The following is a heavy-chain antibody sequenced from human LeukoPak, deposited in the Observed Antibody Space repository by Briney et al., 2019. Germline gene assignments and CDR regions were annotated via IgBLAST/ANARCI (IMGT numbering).Heavy chain of an antibody. J-gene: IGHJ4*02. V-gene: IGHV4-34*01. CDR3: ARDLYDILTGYYTGQFDY. CDR2: INHSGST. D-gene: IGHD3-9*01. CDR1: GGSFSGYY. Sequence: PSETLSLTCAVYGGSFSGYYWSWIRQPPGKGLEWIGEINHSGSTNYNPSLKSRVTISVDTSKNQFSLQLNSVTPEDTAVYYCARDLYDILTGYYTGQFDYWGQGTLVTVSS.